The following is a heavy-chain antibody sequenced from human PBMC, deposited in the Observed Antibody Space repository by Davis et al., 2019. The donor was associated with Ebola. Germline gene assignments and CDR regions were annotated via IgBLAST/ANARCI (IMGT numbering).Heavy chain of an antibody. V-gene: IGHV3-43*01. D-gene: IGHD3-10*01. CDR2: VSWDGGST. J-gene: IGHJ4*02. CDR1: GFIFDDNT. Sequence: PGGSLRLSCAASGFIFDDNTMHWVRQAPGKGPEWVSLVSWDGGSTYYADSVKGRFTISRDTSTVYLQMNGLRVEDTAVYYCAKIGAFGSGNYFDNWGQGTLVTVSS. CDR3: AKIGAFGSGNYFDN.